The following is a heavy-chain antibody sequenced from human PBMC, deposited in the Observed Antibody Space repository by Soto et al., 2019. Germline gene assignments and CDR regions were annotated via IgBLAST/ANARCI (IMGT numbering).Heavy chain of an antibody. CDR2: ISYDGSNK. D-gene: IGHD5-12*01. Sequence: QVQLVESGGGVVQPGRSLRLSCAASGFTFSSYAMHWVRQAPGKGLEWVAVISYDGSNKYYADSVKGRFTISRDNSKNTLDLQMNSLRAEDTAVYYCARDPRLATRSWGRYFDYWGQGTLVTVSS. CDR3: ARDPRLATRSWGRYFDY. CDR1: GFTFSSYA. V-gene: IGHV3-30-3*01. J-gene: IGHJ4*02.